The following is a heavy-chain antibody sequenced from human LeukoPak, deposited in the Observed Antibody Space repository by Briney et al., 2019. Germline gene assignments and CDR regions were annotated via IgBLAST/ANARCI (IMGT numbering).Heavy chain of an antibody. D-gene: IGHD6-13*01. Sequence: PGGSLRLSCAASGFTFSSYSMNWVRQAPGKGLEWVSTISSSSSYIFYADSVKGRFIISRDNAKRSLDLQMNSLRAEDTAVYYCTRGPVEYSSYWYPLDYWGQGTPVTVSS. J-gene: IGHJ4*02. CDR1: GFTFSSYS. CDR3: TRGPVEYSSYWYPLDY. V-gene: IGHV3-21*01. CDR2: ISSSSSYI.